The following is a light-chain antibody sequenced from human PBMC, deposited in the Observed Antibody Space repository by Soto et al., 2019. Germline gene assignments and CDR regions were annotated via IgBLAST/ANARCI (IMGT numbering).Light chain of an antibody. CDR3: SSYSISTAYL. J-gene: IGLJ1*01. Sequence: QSALTQPASVSGSPGQSITISCTGTSSDVGGYDYVSWYQLHPGKAHKLMVFEVNNRPSGVSYRFSGSKSGNTASLTISGLQAEDEADYFCSSYSISTAYLFGTGTKLTVL. V-gene: IGLV2-14*01. CDR2: EVN. CDR1: SSDVGGYDY.